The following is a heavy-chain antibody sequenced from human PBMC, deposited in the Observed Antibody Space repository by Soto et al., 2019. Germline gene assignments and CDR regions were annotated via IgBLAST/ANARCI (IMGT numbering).Heavy chain of an antibody. D-gene: IGHD1-26*01. CDR2: INFDFGNT. CDR3: ARVQWRELPIGPFDY. CDR1: GYTFSHYT. Sequence: ASVKVSCKASGYTFSHYTMHWVRQAPGQRLEWMRWINFDFGNTKYSQKFQGRVTFSRDSSANTVSMELTSLTFEDTAVYYCARVQWRELPIGPFDYWGQGALVTVSS. V-gene: IGHV1-3*01. J-gene: IGHJ4*02.